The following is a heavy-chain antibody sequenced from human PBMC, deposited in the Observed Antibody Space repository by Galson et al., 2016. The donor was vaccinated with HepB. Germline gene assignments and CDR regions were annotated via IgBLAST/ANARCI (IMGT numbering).Heavy chain of an antibody. Sequence: SETLSLTCTVSGDSIGLYSWSWIRQPPGKGLEWIGYIYYSGSTSYNPSLNSRVTMSVDTSQNQFSLNLRSVTAADTAVYYCARGYYASSDYELVPHYWGQGTLVTVSS. V-gene: IGHV4-59*01. CDR1: GDSIGLYS. J-gene: IGHJ4*02. CDR2: IYYSGST. D-gene: IGHD3-22*01. CDR3: ARGYYASSDYELVPHY.